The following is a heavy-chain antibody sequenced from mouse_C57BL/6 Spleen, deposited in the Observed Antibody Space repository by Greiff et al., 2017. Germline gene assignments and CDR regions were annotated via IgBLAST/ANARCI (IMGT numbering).Heavy chain of an antibody. J-gene: IGHJ1*03. D-gene: IGHD1-1*01. V-gene: IGHV1-85*01. Sequence: QVQLKESGPELVKPGASVKLSCKASGYTFTSYDINWVKQRPGQGLEWIGWIYPRDGSTKYNEKFKGKATLTVDTSSSTAYMERHSLTSEDSAVYFCARAYYGSSYRYCDVWGTGTTVTVSS. CDR1: GYTFTSYD. CDR3: ARAYYGSSYRYCDV. CDR2: IYPRDGST.